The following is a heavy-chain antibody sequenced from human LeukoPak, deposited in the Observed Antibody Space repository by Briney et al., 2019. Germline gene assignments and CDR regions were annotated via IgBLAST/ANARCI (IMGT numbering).Heavy chain of an antibody. CDR2: ISGSGGST. Sequence: PGGSLRLSCAASGLTFSNAWMSWVRQAPGKGLEWVSAISGSGGSTYYADSVKGRFTISRDNSKNTLYLQMNSLRAEDTAVYYCAKVGSWYGPSDYWGQGTLVTVSS. CDR1: GLTFSNAW. CDR3: AKVGSWYGPSDY. J-gene: IGHJ4*02. D-gene: IGHD6-13*01. V-gene: IGHV3-23*01.